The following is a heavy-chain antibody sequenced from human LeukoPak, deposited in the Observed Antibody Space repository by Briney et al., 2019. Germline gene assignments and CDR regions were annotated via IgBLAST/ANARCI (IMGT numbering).Heavy chain of an antibody. Sequence: GESLKISCKGSGYSFTSHWISWVRQMPGKGLEWMGRIDPSDSYTNYSPSFQGHVTISADKSISTAYLQWSSLKASDTAMYYCARRAEYNSSSVDYWGQGTLVTVSS. CDR1: GYSFTSHW. D-gene: IGHD6-6*01. CDR2: IDPSDSYT. V-gene: IGHV5-10-1*01. J-gene: IGHJ4*02. CDR3: ARRAEYNSSSVDY.